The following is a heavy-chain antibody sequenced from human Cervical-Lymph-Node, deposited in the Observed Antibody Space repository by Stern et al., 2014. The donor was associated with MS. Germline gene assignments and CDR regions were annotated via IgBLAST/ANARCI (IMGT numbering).Heavy chain of an antibody. Sequence: QVQLQESGPGLVKPSQTLSLTCTVSGGSISSGGYYRSWIRQHPGKGLEWIGNIYYSGSTYYNPSLKSRVTISVDASKNQFSLKLSSVTAADTAVYYCAREPWTTRHYYYYGMDVWGQGTTVTVSS. CDR1: GGSISSGGYY. V-gene: IGHV4-31*03. J-gene: IGHJ6*02. D-gene: IGHD1-1*01. CDR2: IYYSGST. CDR3: AREPWTTRHYYYYGMDV.